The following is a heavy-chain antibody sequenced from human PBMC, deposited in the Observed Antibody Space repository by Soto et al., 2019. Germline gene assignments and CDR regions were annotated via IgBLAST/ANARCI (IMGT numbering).Heavy chain of an antibody. CDR2: ISGSGGST. V-gene: IGHV3-23*01. CDR3: AKGRGGDYYYGMDV. D-gene: IGHD3-10*01. J-gene: IGHJ6*02. CDR1: GFTFSSYA. Sequence: EVQLLESGGGLVQPGGSLRLSCAASGFTFSSYAMSWVRQAPGKGLEWVSGISGSGGSTYYADSVKGRFTISRDNSKNTRYLQMNSLSDEDTAVYYCAKGRGGDYYYGMDVWGQGTTVTVSS.